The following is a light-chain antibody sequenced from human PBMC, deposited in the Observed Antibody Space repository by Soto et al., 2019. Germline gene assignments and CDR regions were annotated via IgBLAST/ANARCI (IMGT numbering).Light chain of an antibody. CDR1: QRVSGN. Sequence: IVLTQSPATLSVSPGERATLFFRASQRVSGNLAWYQQRPGQAPRLLIYGASSRATGIPVRFSGSGSGTEFTLTISGLQSEDFGVYLCQQYNNRPPITFGQGTRLEIK. V-gene: IGKV3D-15*01. CDR3: QQYNNRPPIT. CDR2: GAS. J-gene: IGKJ5*01.